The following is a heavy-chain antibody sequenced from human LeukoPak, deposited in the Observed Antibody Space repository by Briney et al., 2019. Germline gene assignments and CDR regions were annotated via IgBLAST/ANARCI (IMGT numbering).Heavy chain of an antibody. CDR2: ISSGSTYK. CDR1: GFTFSDYS. V-gene: IGHV3-21*01. J-gene: IGHJ4*02. D-gene: IGHD6-19*01. Sequence: GGSLRLSCAASGFTFSDYSMHWVRQAPGKGLEWVSSISSGSTYKYSADSLKGRFTISRDNAKNSLYLQMNSLRAEDSAVYYCTRGPTLIGVAGTWPLDYWGEGTLVTVSS. CDR3: TRGPTLIGVAGTWPLDY.